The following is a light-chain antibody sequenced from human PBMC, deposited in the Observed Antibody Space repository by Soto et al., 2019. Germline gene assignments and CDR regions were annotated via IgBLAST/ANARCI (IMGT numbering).Light chain of an antibody. CDR2: DAT. V-gene: IGKV3D-20*02. CDR3: QRRSNWPRT. CDR1: QSVSSSY. Sequence: EIVLTQSPGTLSLSPGERATLSCRASQSVSSSYLAWYQQKHHQATRLLLYDATNRATGIPARISGSGSGTDVAITISRLDPEDFAVYYCQRRSNWPRTFGQGTKVDIK. J-gene: IGKJ1*01.